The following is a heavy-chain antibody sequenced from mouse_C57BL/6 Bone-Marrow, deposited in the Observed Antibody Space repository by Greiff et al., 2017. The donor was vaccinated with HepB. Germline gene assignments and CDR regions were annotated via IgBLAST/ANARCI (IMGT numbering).Heavy chain of an antibody. Sequence: QVQLQQPGAELVKPGASVKMSCKASGYTFTSYWITWVKQRPGQGLEWIGDIYPGSGSTNYNEKLKSKATLTVDTSSSTAYMQLSSLTSEDSAVYYCASEDGSSPHYYALDYWGQGTSVTVSS. V-gene: IGHV1-55*01. D-gene: IGHD1-1*01. CDR1: GYTFTSYW. CDR3: ASEDGSSPHYYALDY. CDR2: IYPGSGST. J-gene: IGHJ4*01.